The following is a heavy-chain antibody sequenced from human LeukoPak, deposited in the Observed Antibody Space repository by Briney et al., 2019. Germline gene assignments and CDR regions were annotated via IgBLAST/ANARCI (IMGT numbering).Heavy chain of an antibody. V-gene: IGHV3-30*02. CDR2: IRYDGSDK. J-gene: IGHJ4*02. CDR1: GFIFSDYG. D-gene: IGHD3-10*01. Sequence: GGSLRLSCAASGFIFSDYGMHWVRQAPGKGLEWVAFIRYDGSDKYYADSVKGRFTNSRDDSKNTLYLQMNSLRPEDTAVYYCAKLYGSGTSHHPLDYWGQGTLVTVSS. CDR3: AKLYGSGTSHHPLDY.